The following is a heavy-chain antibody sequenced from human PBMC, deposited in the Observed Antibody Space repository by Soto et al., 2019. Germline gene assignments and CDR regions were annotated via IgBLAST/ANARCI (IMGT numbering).Heavy chain of an antibody. V-gene: IGHV1-69*02. J-gene: IGHJ1*01. Sequence: QVQLVQSGAEVQKPGSSVKVSCKASGGTFSSYTISWVRQAPGQGLEWMGRIIPILGIANYAQKFQGRVTITADKSTSTAYMELSSLRSEDTAVYYCASRGFGESITASRDWGQGTLVTVSS. CDR3: ASRGFGESITASRD. CDR1: GGTFSSYT. D-gene: IGHD3-10*01. CDR2: IIPILGIA.